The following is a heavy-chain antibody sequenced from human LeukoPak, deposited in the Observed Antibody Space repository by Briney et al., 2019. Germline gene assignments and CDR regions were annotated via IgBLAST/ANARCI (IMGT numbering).Heavy chain of an antibody. D-gene: IGHD3-22*01. Sequence: VASVKVSCKASGYTFTGYYMHWVRQAPGQGLGWMGRINPNSGGTNYAQKFQGRATMTRDTSISTAYMELSRLRSDDTAVYYCARTMIVPLPGDAFDIWGQGTMVTVSS. J-gene: IGHJ3*02. CDR3: ARTMIVPLPGDAFDI. V-gene: IGHV1-2*06. CDR1: GYTFTGYY. CDR2: INPNSGGT.